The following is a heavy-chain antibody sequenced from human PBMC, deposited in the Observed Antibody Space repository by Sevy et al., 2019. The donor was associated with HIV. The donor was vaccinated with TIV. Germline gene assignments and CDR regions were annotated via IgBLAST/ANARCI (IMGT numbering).Heavy chain of an antibody. CDR3: ARALAAAASY. J-gene: IGHJ4*02. CDR1: GFTFSSYW. V-gene: IGHV3-7*01. D-gene: IGHD6-25*01. CDR2: IKQDGSEK. Sequence: GGSLRLSVAAPGFTFSSYWMNWVRQPPGKGLEWVANIKQDGSEKYYVDSVKGRFTISRDNAKNSMHLQMNSLRAEDTAVYYCARALAAAASYWGQGTLVTVSS.